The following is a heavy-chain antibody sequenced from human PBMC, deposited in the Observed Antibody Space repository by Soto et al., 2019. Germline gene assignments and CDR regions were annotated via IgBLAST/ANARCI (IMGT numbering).Heavy chain of an antibody. J-gene: IGHJ4*02. V-gene: IGHV4-4*02. CDR2: IHPNGRT. CDR1: GGSISSDNW. CDR3: ANRYCIHTTCYVY. Sequence: QVQLQESGPGLVEPSGTLSLTCAVSGGSISSDNWWTWVRQPPGEGLEWIGEIHPNGRTNYKPSLKSRITISVDKSENQFSLWLTSVTAADTALYYCANRYCIHTTCYVYWGQGTLVTVSS. D-gene: IGHD2-2*01.